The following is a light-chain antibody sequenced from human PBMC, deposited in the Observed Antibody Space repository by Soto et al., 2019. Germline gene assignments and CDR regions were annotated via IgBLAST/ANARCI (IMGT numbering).Light chain of an antibody. V-gene: IGKV3-20*01. CDR3: QYYYESSP. J-gene: IGKJ4*01. CDR2: GAS. Sequence: EIVLTQSPGTLSLSPVGIATLYFISSQSVSSSLAWYQQKPGQAPRLLIYGASSRATGIADRFSGSGSGTDFTLTISRLEPEDFAVYYCQYYYESSPFGRGTKVDIK. CDR1: QSVSSS.